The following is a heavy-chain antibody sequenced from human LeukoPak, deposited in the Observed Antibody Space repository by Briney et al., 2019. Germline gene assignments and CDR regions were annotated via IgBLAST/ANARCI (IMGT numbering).Heavy chain of an antibody. J-gene: IGHJ6*02. CDR1: GYTFTSYG. D-gene: IGHD6-6*01. CDR2: ISAYNGNT. CDR3: ARDVVAARPVYYGMDV. V-gene: IGHV1-18*01. Sequence: ASVKVSCTASGYTFTSYGISWVRQAPGQGLEWMGWISAYNGNTNYAQKLQGRVTMTTDTSTSTAYMELRSLRSDDTAVYYCARDVVAARPVYYGMDVWGQGTTVTVSS.